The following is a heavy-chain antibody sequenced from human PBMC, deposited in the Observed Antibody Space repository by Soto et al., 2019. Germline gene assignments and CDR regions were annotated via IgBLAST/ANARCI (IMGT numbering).Heavy chain of an antibody. CDR1: GYTFTSYD. V-gene: IGHV1-8*01. Sequence: ASVKVSCKASGYTFTSYDINWVRQATGQGLEWMGWMNPNSGNTGYAQKFQGRVTMTRNTSISTAYMELSSLRSEDTAMYYCARQIYDSDSGPNFQYYFDSWGQGTLVTVSS. D-gene: IGHD3-22*01. J-gene: IGHJ4*02. CDR2: MNPNSGNT. CDR3: ARQIYDSDSGPNFQYYFDS.